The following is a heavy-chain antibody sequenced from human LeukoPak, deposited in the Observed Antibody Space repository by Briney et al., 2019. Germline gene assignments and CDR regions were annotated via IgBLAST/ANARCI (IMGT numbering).Heavy chain of an antibody. V-gene: IGHV1-2*02. J-gene: IGHJ5*02. D-gene: IGHD2-2*01. Sequence: ASVTVSCKASGYTFTGYYMHWVRQAPGQGLEWMGWINPNSGGTNYAQKFQGRVTMTRDTSISTAYMELSRLRSDDTAVYYCARCSSTSCYYNWFDPWGQGTLVTVSS. CDR3: ARCSSTSCYYNWFDP. CDR1: GYTFTGYY. CDR2: INPNSGGT.